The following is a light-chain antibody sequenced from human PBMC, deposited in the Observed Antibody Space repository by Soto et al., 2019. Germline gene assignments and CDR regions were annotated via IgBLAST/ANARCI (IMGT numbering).Light chain of an antibody. CDR3: QQYNNWPYT. Sequence: EIVMTQSPATLSVSPGERATLSCRASQSVSSNLAWYQQKPGQAPRLLIYGASTRATGIPARFSGSGSGTECTLTISSLQSEDFAVYYCQQYNNWPYTFGQGTKVDIK. CDR2: GAS. V-gene: IGKV3-15*01. J-gene: IGKJ2*01. CDR1: QSVSSN.